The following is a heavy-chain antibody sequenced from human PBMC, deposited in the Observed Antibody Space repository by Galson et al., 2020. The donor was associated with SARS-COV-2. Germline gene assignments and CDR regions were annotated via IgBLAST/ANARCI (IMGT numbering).Heavy chain of an antibody. CDR3: ARLRYDILSGYQYGMDV. V-gene: IGHV2-70*01. Sequence: YGPTLVKHTQTLTLTCTFSGFSLSTSGMCVSWIRQPPGKALAWLALIDCDDDKYYSTSLKTRHTISKDTSKNQVVLTMTNMDPVDTATYYCARLRYDILSGYQYGMDVWGQGTTVTVSS. CDR1: GFSLSTSGMC. J-gene: IGHJ6*02. CDR2: IDCDDDK. D-gene: IGHD3-9*01.